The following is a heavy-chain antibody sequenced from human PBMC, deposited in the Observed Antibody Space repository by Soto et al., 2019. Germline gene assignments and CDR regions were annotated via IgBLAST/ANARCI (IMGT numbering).Heavy chain of an antibody. CDR2: ISAYNGNT. V-gene: IGHV1-18*01. Sequence: QVQLVQSGAEVKKPGASVKVSCKASGYTFTSYGISWVRQAPGQGLEWMGWISAYNGNTNYAQKLQGRVTMTTDTSTRTAYMELKSLRSDDTAVYYCARDRGKDYDFWSGYPYGMDVWGQGTTVTVSS. D-gene: IGHD3-3*01. CDR1: GYTFTSYG. J-gene: IGHJ6*02. CDR3: ARDRGKDYDFWSGYPYGMDV.